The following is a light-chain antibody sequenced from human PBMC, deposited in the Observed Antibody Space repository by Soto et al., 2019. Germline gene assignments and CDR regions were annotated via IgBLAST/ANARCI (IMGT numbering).Light chain of an antibody. CDR1: SSDVGAYNY. CDR3: ASYTSTSTPVV. Sequence: QSALTQPASVSGSPGQSIAVSCIGTSSDVGAYNYVSWYQHHPGNAPKLLIYDVSYRPSGVSNRFSGSKSGDTASLTISGLQTEDEANYYCASYTSTSTPVVFGGGTQLTVL. CDR2: DVS. V-gene: IGLV2-14*03. J-gene: IGLJ2*01.